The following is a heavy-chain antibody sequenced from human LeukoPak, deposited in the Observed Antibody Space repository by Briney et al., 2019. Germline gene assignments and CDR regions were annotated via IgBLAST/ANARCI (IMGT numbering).Heavy chain of an antibody. Sequence: GRSLRLSCTASGFTFGDHAMSWVRQAPGKGLEWVSVIYSGGSTYYADSVKGRFTISRDNSKNTLYLQMNSLRAEDTAVYYCARATWFGELFWFDPWGQGTLVTASS. D-gene: IGHD3-10*01. CDR2: IYSGGST. CDR1: GFTFGDHA. CDR3: ARATWFGELFWFDP. J-gene: IGHJ5*02. V-gene: IGHV3-53*01.